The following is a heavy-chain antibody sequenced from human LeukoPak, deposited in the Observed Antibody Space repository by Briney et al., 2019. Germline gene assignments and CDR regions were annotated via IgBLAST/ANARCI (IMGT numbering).Heavy chain of an antibody. V-gene: IGHV4-59*01. J-gene: IGHJ6*03. D-gene: IGHD6-6*01. CDR1: GGSITSYY. CDR2: IYYSGST. CDR3: ARGQYSTSSFYNYYYMDV. Sequence: SETLSLTCTVSGGSITSYYWSWIRQPPGKGLEWIGYIYYSGSTNYNPSLKSRVTISVDTSKNHFSLEVSSVTAADTAVYYCARGQYSTSSFYNYYYMDVWGTGTTVTVSS.